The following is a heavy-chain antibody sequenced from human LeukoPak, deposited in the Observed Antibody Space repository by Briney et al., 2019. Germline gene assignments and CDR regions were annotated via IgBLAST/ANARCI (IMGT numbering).Heavy chain of an antibody. CDR3: ARMGRIAVAGLDY. J-gene: IGHJ4*02. CDR2: INHSGST. D-gene: IGHD6-19*01. Sequence: SETLSLTCAVYGGSFSGYYWSWIRQPPGKGLEWIGEINHSGSTNYSPSLKSRVTISVDTSKNQFSLKLNSVTAADTAVYYCARMGRIAVAGLDYWGQGTLVTVSS. V-gene: IGHV4-34*01. CDR1: GGSFSGYY.